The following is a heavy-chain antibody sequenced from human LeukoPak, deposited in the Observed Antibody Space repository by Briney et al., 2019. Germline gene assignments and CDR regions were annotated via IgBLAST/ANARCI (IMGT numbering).Heavy chain of an antibody. CDR1: GFTFDDYA. V-gene: IGHV3-9*01. D-gene: IGHD7-27*01. J-gene: IGHJ3*02. Sequence: PGGSLRLSCAASGFTFDDYAMHWVRQTPGKGLEWVSYISRNSGNIGYADSVKGRFTISRDNAKNTLYLQMNSLRAEDTALYYCARALGNAFDIWGQGTMVTVSS. CDR3: ARALGNAFDI. CDR2: ISRNSGNI.